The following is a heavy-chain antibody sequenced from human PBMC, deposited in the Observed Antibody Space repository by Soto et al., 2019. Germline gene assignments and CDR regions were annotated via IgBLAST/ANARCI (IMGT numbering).Heavy chain of an antibody. Sequence: QVQLVESGGGVVQPGKSLRLSCAASGFTFNSYGMHWVRQTPGKGLEWVAVIWYDGSNQYYADSVKGRFTISRDNPNNTLYLQINSLRGEDTAVYYCARDWFYYGMDVWGKGTTVTVSS. CDR2: IWYDGSNQ. V-gene: IGHV3-33*01. CDR1: GFTFNSYG. D-gene: IGHD3-10*01. CDR3: ARDWFYYGMDV. J-gene: IGHJ6*04.